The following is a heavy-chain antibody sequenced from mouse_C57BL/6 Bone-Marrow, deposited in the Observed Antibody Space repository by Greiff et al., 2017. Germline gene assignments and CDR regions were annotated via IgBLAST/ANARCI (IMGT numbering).Heavy chain of an antibody. CDR2: IYPGSGNT. D-gene: IGHD1-1*01. Sequence: VQLQQSGAELVRPGASVKLSCKASGYTFTDYYINWVKQRPGQGLEWIARIYPGSGNTYYNEKFKGKARLTAAKSSSTAYMQLSSLTSEATAVYFCASFYYCGSSPHWYFDVWGTGTTVTVSS. V-gene: IGHV1-76*01. CDR3: ASFYYCGSSPHWYFDV. CDR1: GYTFTDYY. J-gene: IGHJ1*03.